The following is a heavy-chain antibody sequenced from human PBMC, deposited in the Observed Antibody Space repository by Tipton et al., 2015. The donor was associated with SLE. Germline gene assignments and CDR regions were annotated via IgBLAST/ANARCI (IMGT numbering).Heavy chain of an antibody. CDR2: IYYSGNT. D-gene: IGHD4-17*01. J-gene: IGHJ4*02. CDR3: ARIHPNNYGDYGPFDY. V-gene: IGHV4-38-2*02. CDR1: SYSISSGYY. Sequence: TLSLTCTVSSYSISSGYYWGWIRQPPGKGLEWIGSIYHSGSIYYSGNTYYNPSLESRVTISADTFKNQFSLKVTSVTAADTAVYYCARIHPNNYGDYGPFDYWGQGILVTVSS.